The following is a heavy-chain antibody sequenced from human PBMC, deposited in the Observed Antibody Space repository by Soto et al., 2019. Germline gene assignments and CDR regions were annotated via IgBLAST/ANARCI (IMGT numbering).Heavy chain of an antibody. Sequence: QVQLQQLGAGPLRPLETLSLTCGVSGGSFSGYYWAWIRQSPGKGLEWIGEINDRGSINYNPALKIRVSISVDTSRNHYVLKLRSVTAADTAVYYWARESHDIFTGAPWVWYFDLWGRGTLVTVSS. J-gene: IGHJ2*01. D-gene: IGHD3-9*01. CDR3: ARESHDIFTGAPWVWYFDL. CDR1: GGSFSGYY. CDR2: INDRGSI. V-gene: IGHV4-34*01.